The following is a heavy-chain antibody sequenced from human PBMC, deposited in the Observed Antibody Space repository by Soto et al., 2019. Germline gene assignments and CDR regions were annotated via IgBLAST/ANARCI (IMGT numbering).Heavy chain of an antibody. CDR1: GFTFSNAW. CDR3: TTDCGGDCYTTYGMDV. J-gene: IGHJ6*02. Sequence: GGSLRLSCAASGFTFSNAWMSWVRQAPGKGLEWVGRIKSKTDGGTTDYAAPVKGRFTISRDDSKNTLYLQMDSLKTEDTAVYYCTTDCGGDCYTTYGMDVWGQGTTVTVS. V-gene: IGHV3-15*01. CDR2: IKSKTDGGTT. D-gene: IGHD2-21*02.